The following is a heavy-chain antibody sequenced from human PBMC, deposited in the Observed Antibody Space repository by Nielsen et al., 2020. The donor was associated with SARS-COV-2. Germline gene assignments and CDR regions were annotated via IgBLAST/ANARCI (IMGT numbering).Heavy chain of an antibody. D-gene: IGHD3-22*01. J-gene: IGHJ4*02. V-gene: IGHV3-49*02. Sequence: WIRQPPGKRLEWVGFIRSKAYGGTTEYAASVKGRFTISRDDSKSIAYLQMNSLKTEDTAVYYCTGGPYYYDSSGYPAIFIFDYWGQGTLVTVSS. CDR2: IRSKAYGGTT. CDR3: TGGPYYYDSSGYPAIFIFDY.